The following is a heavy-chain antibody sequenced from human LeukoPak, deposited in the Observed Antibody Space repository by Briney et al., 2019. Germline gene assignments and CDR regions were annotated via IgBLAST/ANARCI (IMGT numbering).Heavy chain of an antibody. J-gene: IGHJ4*02. CDR3: ARPGRGYNYFFEY. V-gene: IGHV3-48*03. Sequence: GGSLRLSCAASGFCFSYYEMNWVRQAPGKGLEWVSDTSSSGSTIYYADSVKGRFTISRDNAKNSLYLQMNSLRAEDTAVYYCARPGRGYNYFFEYWGQGTLVTVSS. D-gene: IGHD5-18*01. CDR2: TSSSGSTI. CDR1: GFCFSYYE.